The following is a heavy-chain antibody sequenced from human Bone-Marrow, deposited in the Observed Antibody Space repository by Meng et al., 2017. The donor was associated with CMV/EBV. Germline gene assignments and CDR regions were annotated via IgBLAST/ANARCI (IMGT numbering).Heavy chain of an antibody. CDR3: ANHCSSTSCSLGGNWFDP. CDR2: IIPIFGTA. CDR1: GGTFSSYA. D-gene: IGHD2-2*01. V-gene: IGHV1-69*06. Sequence: SVKVSCKASGGTFSSYAISWVRQAPGQGLEWMGGIIPIFGTANYAQKFQGRVTITADKSTSTAYMELSSLRSEDTAVYYCANHCSSTSCSLGGNWFDPWGQGTLVTVSS. J-gene: IGHJ5*02.